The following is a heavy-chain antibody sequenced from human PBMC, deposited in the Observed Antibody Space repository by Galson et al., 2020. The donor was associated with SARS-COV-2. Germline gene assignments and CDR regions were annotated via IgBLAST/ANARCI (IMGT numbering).Heavy chain of an antibody. D-gene: IGHD4-17*01. CDR2: IIHVIGST. CDR1: GGSFRQYA. Sequence: ASVKVSCKVSGGSFRQYAITWVRQAPGPGLEWMGRIIHVIGSTSYAQKFQGRITLTADETTNTAYMELSRLRSEDTAVYYCARGDGAGYGVDAFDIWGQGTMLIVSS. V-gene: IGHV1-69*11. CDR3: ARGDGAGYGVDAFDI. J-gene: IGHJ3*02.